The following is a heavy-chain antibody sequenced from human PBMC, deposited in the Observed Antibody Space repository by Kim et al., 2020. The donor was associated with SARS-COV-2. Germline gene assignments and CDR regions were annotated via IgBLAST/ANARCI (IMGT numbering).Heavy chain of an antibody. CDR3: SGDSSGYSTLVTD. D-gene: IGHD3-22*01. J-gene: IGHJ4*02. Sequence: SETLSLTCTVSGGSISSSSYYWGWIRQPPGKGLEWIGSIYYSGSTYYNPSLKSRVTISVDTSKNQFSLKLSSVTAADTAVYYCSGDSSGYSTLVTDWGQGTLVTVSS. CDR1: GGSISSSSYY. CDR2: IYYSGST. V-gene: IGHV4-39*07.